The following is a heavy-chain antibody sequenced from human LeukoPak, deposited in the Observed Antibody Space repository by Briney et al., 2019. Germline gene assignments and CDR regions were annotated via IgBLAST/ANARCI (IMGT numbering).Heavy chain of an antibody. V-gene: IGHV3-74*01. CDR3: ARGREYSGYDLDY. Sequence: GGSPRLSCAASGFTFSSYWMHWVRQAPGKGLVWVSCINSGGSSTSADSVKGRLTISRDNAKNTLYLQINSLRAEDTAIYYCARGREYSGYDLDYWGQGTLVTVSS. D-gene: IGHD5-12*01. J-gene: IGHJ4*02. CDR1: GFTFSSYW. CDR2: INSGGSST.